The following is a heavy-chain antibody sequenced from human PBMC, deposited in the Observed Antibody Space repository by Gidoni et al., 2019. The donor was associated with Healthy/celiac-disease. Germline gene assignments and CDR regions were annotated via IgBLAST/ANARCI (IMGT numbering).Heavy chain of an antibody. Sequence: EVQLVESGGGLVQPGGSLRLSCAASGFTFSSYWMSWVRQAPGKGLEWVANIKQDGSEKYYVDSVKGRFTISRDNAKNSLYLQMNSLRAEDTAVYYCAREVESLFGYGMDVWGQGTTVTVSS. CDR2: IKQDGSEK. J-gene: IGHJ6*02. D-gene: IGHD3-10*01. V-gene: IGHV3-7*01. CDR1: GFTFSSYW. CDR3: AREVESLFGYGMDV.